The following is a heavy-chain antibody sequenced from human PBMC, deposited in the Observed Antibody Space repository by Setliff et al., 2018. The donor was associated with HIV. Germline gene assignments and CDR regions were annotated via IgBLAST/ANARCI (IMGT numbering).Heavy chain of an antibody. V-gene: IGHV4-39*01. CDR2: IYYSGST. Sequence: KTSETLSLTCTVSGGSIIINDYYWGWIRQPPGKGLEWIGSIYYSGSTYYNPSLKSRVTISVDTSKNQFSLKLSSVTAADTAVYYCARGTYYYDSSGYYPPGYWGQGTLVTVSS. J-gene: IGHJ4*02. CDR1: GGSIIINDYY. CDR3: ARGTYYYDSSGYYPPGY. D-gene: IGHD3-22*01.